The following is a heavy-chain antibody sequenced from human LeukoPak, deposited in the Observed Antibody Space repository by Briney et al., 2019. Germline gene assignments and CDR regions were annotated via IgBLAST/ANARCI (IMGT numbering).Heavy chain of an antibody. CDR2: INPSSGST. Sequence: ASVKVSYKASGYTFTSYYMHWVRQAPGQGLEWMGIINPSSGSTSYAQKFQGRVTMTRDTSISTVYIELSRLRSDDTAVYYCAKVSRLYYDTSGRIFDYWGQGTLVTVSS. V-gene: IGHV1-46*01. CDR1: GYTFTSYY. J-gene: IGHJ4*02. CDR3: AKVSRLYYDTSGRIFDY. D-gene: IGHD3-22*01.